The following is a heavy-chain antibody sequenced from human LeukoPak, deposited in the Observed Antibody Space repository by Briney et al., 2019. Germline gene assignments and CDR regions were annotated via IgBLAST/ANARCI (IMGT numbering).Heavy chain of an antibody. Sequence: GGSLRLSCAASGFTFSSYGMHWVRQAPGKGLEWVAVIWYDGSNKYYADSVKGRFTISRDNSKNTLYLQMNSLRAEDTAVYYCARDHDYYYYGMDVWGQGTTVTVSS. V-gene: IGHV3-33*01. J-gene: IGHJ6*02. CDR1: GFTFSSYG. CDR2: IWYDGSNK. CDR3: ARDHDYYYYGMDV.